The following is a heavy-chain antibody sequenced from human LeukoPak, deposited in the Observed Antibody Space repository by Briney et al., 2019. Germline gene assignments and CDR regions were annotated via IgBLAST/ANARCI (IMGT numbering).Heavy chain of an antibody. D-gene: IGHD6-6*01. CDR2: INPNSGGT. Sequence: ASVKVSCKASGYTFTGYYMHWGPQAPGQGLEWMGWINPNSGGTNYAQMFQGRVTMTRDTSISTAYMELSRLRSDDTAVYYCAREGYSSSSDAFDIWGQGTMVTVSS. CDR3: AREGYSSSSDAFDI. CDR1: GYTFTGYY. V-gene: IGHV1-2*02. J-gene: IGHJ3*02.